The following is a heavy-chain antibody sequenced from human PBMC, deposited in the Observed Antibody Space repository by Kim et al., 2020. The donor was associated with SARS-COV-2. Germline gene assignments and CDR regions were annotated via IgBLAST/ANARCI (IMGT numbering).Heavy chain of an antibody. CDR2: IYHTGTT. V-gene: IGHV4-38-2*02. J-gene: IGHJ4*02. CDR1: NYSITTGFY. D-gene: IGHD1-1*01. Sequence: SETLSLTCSVSNYSITTGFYWGWIRQPPGKGLEWIASIYHTGTTYYNPSLKNRVVMSVDTSKNQFSLKLTSVTASDTAVYFCARDLPRGRSNADRNWWGRGTLVTVSS. CDR3: ARDLPRGRSNADRNW.